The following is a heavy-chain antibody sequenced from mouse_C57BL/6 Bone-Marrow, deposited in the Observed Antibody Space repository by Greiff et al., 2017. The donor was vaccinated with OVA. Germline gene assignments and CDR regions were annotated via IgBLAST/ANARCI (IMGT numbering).Heavy chain of an antibody. CDR1: GYSITSGYY. J-gene: IGHJ3*01. V-gene: IGHV3-6*01. Sequence: EVKLMESGPGLVKPSQSLSLPCSVTGYSITSGYYWNWIRQFPGNKLEWMGYISYDGSNNYNPSLKNRISITRDTSKNQFFLKLNSVTTEDTATYYCARGRRGFAYWGQGTLVTVSA. CDR2: ISYDGSN. CDR3: ARGRRGFAY.